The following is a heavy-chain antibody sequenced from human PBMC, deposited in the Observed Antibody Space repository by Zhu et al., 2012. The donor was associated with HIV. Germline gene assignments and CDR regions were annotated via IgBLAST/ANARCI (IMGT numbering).Heavy chain of an antibody. CDR1: GGSFSGYY. CDR3: ARGYGSGSYYHY. J-gene: IGHJ4*02. V-gene: IGHV4-34*01. D-gene: IGHD3-10*01. CDR2: INRSGDT. Sequence: QVQLQQWGAGPLKPSETLSLTCAVYGGSFSGYYWGWIRQPPGKGLEWIGEINRSGDTNYNPSLKSRVTISVDTSKNQFSLKLNSVTAADTAVYYCARGYGSGSYYHYWGQGTLVTVSS.